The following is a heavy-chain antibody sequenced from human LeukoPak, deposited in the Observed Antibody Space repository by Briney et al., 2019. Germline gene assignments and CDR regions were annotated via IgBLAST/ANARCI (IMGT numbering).Heavy chain of an antibody. CDR1: GFTFTNYW. V-gene: IGHV3-7*01. Sequence: GRSLRLSCAASGFTFTNYWMGWVRQAPGKGLEWVANIKQDGREKYYVDSVKGRFTISRDNAKDSLYLQMNSLRVEDTALYYCARLYLDSSLFDFRGQGTLVTVSS. D-gene: IGHD2-21*01. CDR2: IKQDGREK. J-gene: IGHJ4*02. CDR3: ARLYLDSSLFDF.